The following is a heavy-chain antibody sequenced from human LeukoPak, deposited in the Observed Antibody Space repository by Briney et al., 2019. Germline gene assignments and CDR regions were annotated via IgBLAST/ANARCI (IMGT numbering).Heavy chain of an antibody. CDR2: ISWNSGSI. Sequence: GRSLRLSCAASGFTFDDYAMHWVRQAPGKGLEWVSGISWNSGSIGYADSVKGRFTISRDNAKNSLYLQMNSLRAEDTALYYCAKDMKEYSYGYGSAFDIWGQGTMVTVSS. J-gene: IGHJ3*02. CDR1: GFTFDDYA. V-gene: IGHV3-9*01. CDR3: AKDMKEYSYGYGSAFDI. D-gene: IGHD5-18*01.